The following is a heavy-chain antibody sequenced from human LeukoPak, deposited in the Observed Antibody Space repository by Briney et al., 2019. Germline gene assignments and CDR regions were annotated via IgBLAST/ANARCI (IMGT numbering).Heavy chain of an antibody. CDR2: IYTSGST. CDR3: GRDDYGDYRWGY. CDR1: GGSISSSSYY. J-gene: IGHJ4*02. D-gene: IGHD4-17*01. Sequence: SETLSLTCTVSGGSISSSSYYWSWIRQPAGKGLEWIGRIYTSGSTNYNPSLKSRVTMSVDTSKNQFSLKLSSVTAADTAVYYCGRDDYGDYRWGYWGPGTLVTVS. V-gene: IGHV4-61*02.